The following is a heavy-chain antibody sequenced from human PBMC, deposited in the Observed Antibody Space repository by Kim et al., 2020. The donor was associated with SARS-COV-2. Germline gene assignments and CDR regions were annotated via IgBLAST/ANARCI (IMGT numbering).Heavy chain of an antibody. V-gene: IGHV3-13*01. J-gene: IGHJ2*01. CDR2: IDTAGDT. D-gene: IGHD3-10*01. Sequence: GGSLRLSCAASGFTFSSYDMHWVRQAPGKGLEWVSVIDTAGDTFYPGSVEGRFTISRENAKYSLYLQMISLRTRDTAVYYCARGKYGSGRDGYFDLWGRGTLVTVSS. CDR3: ARGKYGSGRDGYFDL. CDR1: GFTFSSYD.